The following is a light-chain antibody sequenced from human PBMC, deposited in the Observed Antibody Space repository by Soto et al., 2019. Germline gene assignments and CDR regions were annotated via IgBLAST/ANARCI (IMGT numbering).Light chain of an antibody. CDR3: SSYTSSSTRV. CDR1: SSDVGG. V-gene: IGLV2-14*01. J-gene: IGLJ1*01. CDR2: DVS. Sequence: QSVLTQPASVSGSPGQSITISCTGTSSDVGGVSWYQQHPGKATKLMIYDVSNRPSGVSNRFYGSKSGNTASLTISGLQAEDEAYYYCSSYTSSSTRVFGTGTKLTVL.